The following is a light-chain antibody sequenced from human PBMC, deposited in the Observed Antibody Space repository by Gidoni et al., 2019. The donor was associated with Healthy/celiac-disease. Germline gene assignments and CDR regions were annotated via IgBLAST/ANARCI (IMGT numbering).Light chain of an antibody. V-gene: IGKV3-11*01. Sequence: EIVLTQSPATLSLSPGERATLSCSASQSVSSYLAWYQLKPGHAPRLLIYDASNRATGIPARFSGSGSGTDFTLTISSLEPEDFAVYYCQQRSNWPLTFGGGTKVEIK. CDR3: QQRSNWPLT. CDR2: DAS. J-gene: IGKJ4*01. CDR1: QSVSSY.